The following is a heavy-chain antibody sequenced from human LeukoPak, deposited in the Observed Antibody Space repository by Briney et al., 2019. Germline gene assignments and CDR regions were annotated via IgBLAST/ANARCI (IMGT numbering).Heavy chain of an antibody. CDR1: GGSISSSSYY. V-gene: IGHV4-39*07. J-gene: IGHJ4*02. Sequence: SETLSLTCTVSGGSISSSSYYWGWIRQPPGKGLEWIGSIYYSGSTYYNPSLKSRVTISVDTSKNQFSLKLSSVTAADTAVYYCARVLTTYYYDSSGYPNRLNYFDYWGQGTLVTVSS. CDR3: ARVLTTYYYDSSGYPNRLNYFDY. D-gene: IGHD3-22*01. CDR2: IYYSGST.